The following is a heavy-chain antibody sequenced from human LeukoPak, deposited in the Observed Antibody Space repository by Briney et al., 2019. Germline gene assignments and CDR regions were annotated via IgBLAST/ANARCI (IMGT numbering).Heavy chain of an antibody. CDR1: GFTFGDYA. Sequence: PGRSLGLSCTASGFTFGDYAMSWVRQAPGKGLEWVGFIRSKAYGGTTEYAASVKGRFTISRDDSKSIAYLQMNSLKTEDTAVYYCTRVGGYYDILTGYPTDDYWGQGTLVTVSS. D-gene: IGHD3-9*01. CDR2: IRSKAYGGTT. CDR3: TRVGGYYDILTGYPTDDY. V-gene: IGHV3-49*04. J-gene: IGHJ4*02.